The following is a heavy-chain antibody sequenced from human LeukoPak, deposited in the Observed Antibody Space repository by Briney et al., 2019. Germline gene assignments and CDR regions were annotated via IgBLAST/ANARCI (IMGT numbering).Heavy chain of an antibody. CDR2: IYYSGST. CDR3: VRGERGTYLYYFDY. J-gene: IGHJ4*02. CDR1: GGSIRRGDYY. D-gene: IGHD1-26*01. Sequence: PSETLSLTCTVSGGSIRRGDYYWTWIRQHPGKGLEWIGYIYYSGSTYHNPSLTGRVTISVDTSMDQFSLKLSSVTAADTAVYYCVRGERGTYLYYFDYWGQGTLVTVSS. V-gene: IGHV4-31*03.